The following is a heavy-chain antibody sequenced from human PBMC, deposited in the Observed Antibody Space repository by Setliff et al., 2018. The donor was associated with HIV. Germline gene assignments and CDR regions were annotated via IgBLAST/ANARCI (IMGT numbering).Heavy chain of an antibody. V-gene: IGHV3-9*01. CDR1: GFPFDDFA. D-gene: IGHD3-10*01. J-gene: IGHJ4*02. CDR2: ISWNSGSI. CDR3: AKDSKPFGASYYFDD. Sequence: PGGSLRLSCAASGFPFDDFAMHWGRQAPGQGREWVSGISWNSGSIGYAASVKGRFTISRDNAKNSLYLQMNSLRAEDTALYYCAKDSKPFGASYYFDDWGQGTLVTVSS.